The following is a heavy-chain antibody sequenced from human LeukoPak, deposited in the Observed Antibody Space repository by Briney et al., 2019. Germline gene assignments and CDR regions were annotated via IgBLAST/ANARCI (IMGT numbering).Heavy chain of an antibody. D-gene: IGHD4-23*01. CDR2: ISYNGDST. CDR1: GFTFSRHN. Sequence: GGSLRLSCSGSGFTFSRHNMHWVRQAPGKGLEYVSAISYNGDSTYYVDSVKGRFTISRDNSKNTLDLQMSSLRPEDTAVYFCARDLRGNRDYWGQGTLVTVSS. J-gene: IGHJ4*02. V-gene: IGHV3-64D*09. CDR3: ARDLRGNRDY.